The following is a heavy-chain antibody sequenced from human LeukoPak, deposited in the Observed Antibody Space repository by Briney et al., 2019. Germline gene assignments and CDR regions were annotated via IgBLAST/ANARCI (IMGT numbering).Heavy chain of an antibody. V-gene: IGHV3-66*01. D-gene: IGHD3-9*01. J-gene: IGHJ4*02. CDR3: ARDRVLRYFDWSKDFDY. Sequence: PGGSLRLSCAASGFTVSSNYMSWVRQAPGRGLEWVSVIYSGGSTYYADSVKGRFTISTDNSKNTLYLQMNSLRAEDTAVYYCARDRVLRYFDWSKDFDYWGQGTLVTVSS. CDR1: GFTVSSNY. CDR2: IYSGGST.